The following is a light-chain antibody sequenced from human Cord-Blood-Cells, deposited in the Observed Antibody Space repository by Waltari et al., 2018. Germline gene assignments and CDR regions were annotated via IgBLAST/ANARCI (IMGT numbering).Light chain of an antibody. J-gene: IGLJ1*01. CDR2: DVS. CDR1: SSDVGGYNY. Sequence: QSALTQPRSVSASPGPSVTISCTGTSSDVGGYNYVSWYQQHPGKAPKLMIYDVSKRPSGVPDRFSGSKSGNTASLTISGLQAEDEADYYCCSYAGSYTYVFGTGTKVTVL. V-gene: IGLV2-11*01. CDR3: CSYAGSYTYV.